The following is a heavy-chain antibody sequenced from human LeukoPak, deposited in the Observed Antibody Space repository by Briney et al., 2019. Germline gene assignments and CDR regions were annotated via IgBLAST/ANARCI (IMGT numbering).Heavy chain of an antibody. D-gene: IGHD3-10*01. J-gene: IGHJ4*02. CDR2: INPNSGGT. V-gene: IGHV1-2*02. Sequence: ALVKVSCKASGYTFTSYYMHWVRQAPGQGLEWMGWINPNSGGTNYAQKFQGRVTMTRDTSISTAYMELSRLRSDDTAVYYCARGPYYYGSGSYYLGPNFDYWGQGTLVTVSS. CDR1: GYTFTSYY. CDR3: ARGPYYYGSGSYYLGPNFDY.